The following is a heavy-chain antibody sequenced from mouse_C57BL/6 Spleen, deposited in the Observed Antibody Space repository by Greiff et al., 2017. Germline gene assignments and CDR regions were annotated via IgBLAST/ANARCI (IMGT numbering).Heavy chain of an antibody. CDR2: IYPGDGDT. CDR3: ARAYDYGRVYFDY. CDR1: GYAFSSYW. J-gene: IGHJ2*01. Sequence: VQLVESGAELVKPGASVKISCKASGYAFSSYWMNWVKQRPGKGLEWIGQIYPGDGDTNYNGKFKGKATLTADKSSSTAYMQLSSLTSEDSAVYFCARAYDYGRVYFDYWGQGTTLTVSS. V-gene: IGHV1-80*01. D-gene: IGHD2-4*01.